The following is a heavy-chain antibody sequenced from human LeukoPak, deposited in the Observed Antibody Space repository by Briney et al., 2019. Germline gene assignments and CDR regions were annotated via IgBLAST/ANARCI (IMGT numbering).Heavy chain of an antibody. J-gene: IGHJ4*02. CDR2: INHSGST. Sequence: PSETLSLTCAVYGGSFSGYYWSWIRQPPGKGLEWIGEINHSGSTYYNPSLKSRVTISVDTSKNQFSLKLSSVTAADTAVYYCARVLYYDSSGFYYSDDYWGQGTLVTVSS. CDR1: GGSFSGYY. V-gene: IGHV4-34*01. D-gene: IGHD3-22*01. CDR3: ARVLYYDSSGFYYSDDY.